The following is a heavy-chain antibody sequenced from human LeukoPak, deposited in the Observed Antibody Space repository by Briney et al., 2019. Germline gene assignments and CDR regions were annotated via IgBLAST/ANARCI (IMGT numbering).Heavy chain of an antibody. CDR2: ISSSSKYI. CDR1: EFTFSSYN. D-gene: IGHD3-10*01. J-gene: IGHJ5*02. CDR3: ARGTRGGPLWFGEFYS. Sequence: PGGSLRLSCAASEFTFSSYNMNWVRQAPGKGLEWVSSISSSSKYIYYADSVKGRFTISRDNAKNSLYLQMNSLRAEDTAVYYCARGTRGGPLWFGEFYSWGQGTLVTVSS. V-gene: IGHV3-21*01.